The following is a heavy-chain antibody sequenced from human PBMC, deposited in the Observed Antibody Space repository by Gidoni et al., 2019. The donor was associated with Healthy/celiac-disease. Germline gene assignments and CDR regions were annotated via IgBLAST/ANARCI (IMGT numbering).Heavy chain of an antibody. CDR1: GFTFSGSA. CDR3: TRGFLDEDDAFDI. J-gene: IGHJ3*02. Sequence: EVQLVESGGGLVQPGGSLKLSCAASGFTFSGSAMHWVRQASGKGLEWVGRIRSKANSYATAYAASVKGRFTISRDDSKNTAYLQMNSLKTEDTAVYYCTRGFLDEDDAFDIWGQGTMVTVSS. CDR2: IRSKANSYAT. D-gene: IGHD3-3*01. V-gene: IGHV3-73*02.